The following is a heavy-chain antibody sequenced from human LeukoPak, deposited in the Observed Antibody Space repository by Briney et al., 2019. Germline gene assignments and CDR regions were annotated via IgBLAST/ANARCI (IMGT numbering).Heavy chain of an antibody. CDR2: IWHSGIT. CDR1: GGSISSSNW. D-gene: IGHD1-26*01. CDR3: AREIFSGTYGDGKCFDL. J-gene: IGHJ2*01. Sequence: RASETLSLTCAVSGGSISSSNWWSWVRQPPGKGLEWIGEIWHSGITNFNPSLKSRLTMSVDKSKNQFSLKLSFVTAADTAVYYCAREIFSGTYGDGKCFDLWGRGNLVTVSS. V-gene: IGHV4-4*02.